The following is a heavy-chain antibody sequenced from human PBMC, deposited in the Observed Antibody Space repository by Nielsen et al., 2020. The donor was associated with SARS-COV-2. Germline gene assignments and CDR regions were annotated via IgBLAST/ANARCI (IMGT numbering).Heavy chain of an antibody. Sequence: SETLSLTCTVSGDSVSSGSFYWSWIRQPPGKGLEWIAYIYYSGSTNYNPSLMSRVTLSIDTSKNQFSLKLSSVTAADTAVYYCACSVAGPPRGDYWGQGTLVTVSS. CDR1: GDSVSSGSFY. CDR2: IYYSGST. J-gene: IGHJ4*02. D-gene: IGHD6-19*01. CDR3: ACSVAGPPRGDY. V-gene: IGHV4-61*01.